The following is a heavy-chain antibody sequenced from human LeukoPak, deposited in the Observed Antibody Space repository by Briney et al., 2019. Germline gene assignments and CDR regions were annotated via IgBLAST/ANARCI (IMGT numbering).Heavy chain of an antibody. D-gene: IGHD2-8*02. Sequence: GRSLRLSCAASGFTFDGYAMHGVRQAPGKGLEWVSGISWNSGSIGYADSVKGRFTISRDNAKNSLYLQMNSLRAEDTALYYCAKDIKAAVTGPFDIWGQGTMVTVSS. V-gene: IGHV3-9*01. CDR3: AKDIKAAVTGPFDI. CDR1: GFTFDGYA. J-gene: IGHJ3*02. CDR2: ISWNSGSI.